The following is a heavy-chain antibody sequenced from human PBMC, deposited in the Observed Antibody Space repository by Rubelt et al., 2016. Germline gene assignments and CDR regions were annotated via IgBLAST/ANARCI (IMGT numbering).Heavy chain of an antibody. CDR1: GGSISSSNYF. CDR2: MYYSGTT. Sequence: QLQLQESGPGLVKPSETLSLTCTVSGGSISSSNYFWGWIRQPPGKGLEWIGSMYYSGTTYYNPSLRSRVTKSVDTAKNQFTLQWSPVTSADTAVYYVAGSESGLAAAPDWFDPWCQGALVTVSS. J-gene: IGHJ5*02. CDR3: AGSESGLAAAPDWFDP. D-gene: IGHD6-13*01. V-gene: IGHV4-39*01.